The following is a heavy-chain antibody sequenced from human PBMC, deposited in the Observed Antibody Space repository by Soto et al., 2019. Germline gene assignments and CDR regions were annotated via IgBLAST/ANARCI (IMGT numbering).Heavy chain of an antibody. D-gene: IGHD2-2*02. V-gene: IGHV3-30-3*01. CDR1: GFTFSSYA. J-gene: IGHJ4*02. Sequence: PGGSLRLSCAASGFTFSSYAMHWVRQAPGKGLEWVALISYDGSNKYSADSVKGRFTISRDNSKNTLYLHMNSLRPEDTAVYYCATSLGYCISTSCYTPDYWGQGTLVTVSS. CDR3: ATSLGYCISTSCYTPDY. CDR2: ISYDGSNK.